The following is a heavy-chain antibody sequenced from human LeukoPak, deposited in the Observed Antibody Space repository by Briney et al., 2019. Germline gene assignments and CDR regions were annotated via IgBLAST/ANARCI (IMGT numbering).Heavy chain of an antibody. J-gene: IGHJ5*02. V-gene: IGHV4-39*07. Sequence: SETLSLTCTVSGGSISSSSYYWGWIRQPPGKGLEWIGSIYYSGSTYYNPSLKSRVTISVDTSKNQFSLKLSSVTAADTAVYYCARDRDLGYCSGGSCSGDWFDPWGQGTLVTVSS. CDR2: IYYSGST. D-gene: IGHD2-15*01. CDR1: GGSISSSSYY. CDR3: ARDRDLGYCSGGSCSGDWFDP.